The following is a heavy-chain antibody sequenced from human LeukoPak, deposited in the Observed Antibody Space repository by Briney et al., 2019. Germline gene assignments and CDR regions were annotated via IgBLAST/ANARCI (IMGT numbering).Heavy chain of an antibody. J-gene: IGHJ2*01. CDR2: IRSKRDTYAT. D-gene: IGHD6-6*01. Sequence: GGSLRLSCAASGFTFSGSAIHWVRQASGKGLEWVARIRSKRDTYATAYSASVKGRFTISRDDSNNTAYLQMNSLKTEDTAVYYCTRRESQGSSTNWYFDLWGRGTLVTVSS. V-gene: IGHV3-73*01. CDR1: GFTFSGSA. CDR3: TRRESQGSSTNWYFDL.